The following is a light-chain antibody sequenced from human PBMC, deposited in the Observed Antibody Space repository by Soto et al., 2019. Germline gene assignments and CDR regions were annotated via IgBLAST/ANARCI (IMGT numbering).Light chain of an antibody. CDR1: QSLVYSDGDDY. J-gene: IGKJ5*01. Sequence: DVMMTQSPLSLPVTLGQPASISCRSSQSLVYSDGDDYLSWFQQRPGQSPRRLIYKVSNRESGVPDRFSGSGSGTDFTLKISRVEAEDVGVYYCMQALQTPITFGQGTRLEIK. CDR3: MQALQTPIT. CDR2: KVS. V-gene: IGKV2-30*01.